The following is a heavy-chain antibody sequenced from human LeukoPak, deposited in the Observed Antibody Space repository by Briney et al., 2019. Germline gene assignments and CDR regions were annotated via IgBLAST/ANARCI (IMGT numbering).Heavy chain of an antibody. D-gene: IGHD3-22*01. CDR3: AKGTVMIVVVIIFDY. CDR1: GFTFSSYA. Sequence: GGSLRLSCAASGFTFSSYAMSWVHQAPGKGLEWVSAISGSGGSTYYADSVKGRFTISRDNSKNTLYLQMNSLRAEDTAVYYCAKGTVMIVVVIIFDYWGQGTLVTVSS. J-gene: IGHJ4*02. V-gene: IGHV3-23*01. CDR2: ISGSGGST.